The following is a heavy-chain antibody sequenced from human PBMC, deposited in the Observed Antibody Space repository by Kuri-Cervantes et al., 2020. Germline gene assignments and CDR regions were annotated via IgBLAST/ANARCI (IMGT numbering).Heavy chain of an antibody. D-gene: IGHD5-24*01. CDR2: IWYDGSNK. J-gene: IGHJ4*02. V-gene: IGHV3-33*01. Sequence: GESLKISCAASGFTFSSYGMHWVRQAPGKGLEWVAVIWYDGSNKYYADSVKGRFTISRDNSKNTLYLQMNSLRAEDTAVYYCARAWPGYGWLQNCPDYWGQGTLVTVSS. CDR3: ARAWPGYGWLQNCPDY. CDR1: GFTFSSYG.